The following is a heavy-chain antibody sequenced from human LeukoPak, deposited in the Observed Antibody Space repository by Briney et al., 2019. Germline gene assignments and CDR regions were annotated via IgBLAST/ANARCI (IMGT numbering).Heavy chain of an antibody. CDR3: ARGGVVPAARNWFDP. V-gene: IGHV1-69*06. Sequence: ASVKVSCKASGGTFSSYAISWVRQAPGQGLEWMGGIIPIFGTANYAQKFQGRVTITADKSTSTAYMELSSLRSEDTAVYYCARGGVVPAARNWFDPWGQGTLDTVSS. CDR2: IIPIFGTA. J-gene: IGHJ5*02. CDR1: GGTFSSYA. D-gene: IGHD2-2*01.